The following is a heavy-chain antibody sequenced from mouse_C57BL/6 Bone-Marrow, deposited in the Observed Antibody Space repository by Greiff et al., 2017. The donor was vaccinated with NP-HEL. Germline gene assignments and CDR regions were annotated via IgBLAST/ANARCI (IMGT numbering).Heavy chain of an antibody. V-gene: IGHV1-81*01. CDR1: GYTFTSYG. Sequence: VQGVESGAELARPGASVKLSCKASGYTFTSYGISWVKQRTGQGLEWIGEIYPRSGNTYYNEKFKGKATLTADKSSSTAYMELRSLTSEDSAVYFCAIFITTVVDAMDYWGQGTSVTVSS. J-gene: IGHJ4*01. CDR3: AIFITTVVDAMDY. CDR2: IYPRSGNT. D-gene: IGHD1-1*01.